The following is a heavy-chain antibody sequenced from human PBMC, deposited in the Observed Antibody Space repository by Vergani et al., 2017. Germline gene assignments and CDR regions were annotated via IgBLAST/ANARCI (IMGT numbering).Heavy chain of an antibody. J-gene: IGHJ6*02. V-gene: IGHV3-23*01. CDR3: ANDAAARRGPYYYYGMDV. CDR1: GFTFSSYA. D-gene: IGHD6-6*01. CDR2: ISGSGGST. Sequence: EVQLLESGGGLVQPGGSLRLSCAASGFTFSSYAMSWVRQAPGKGLEWVSAISGSGGSTYYADSVKGRFTISRVNAKNTLYLQMNSLRAEDTAVYYCANDAAARRGPYYYYGMDVWGQGTTVTVSS.